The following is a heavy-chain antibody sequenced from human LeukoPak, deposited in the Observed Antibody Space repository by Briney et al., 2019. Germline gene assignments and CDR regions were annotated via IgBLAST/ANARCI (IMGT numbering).Heavy chain of an antibody. CDR2: IYYSGST. J-gene: IGHJ6*02. CDR3: ARERPIGDYYYYGMDV. D-gene: IGHD3-10*01. CDR1: GGSISSYY. Sequence: KPSETLSLTCTVSGGSISSYYWSWIRQPPGKGLEWIGYIYYSGSTNYNPSLKSRVTISVDTSKNQFSLKLSSVTAADTAVYYCARERPIGDYYYYGMDVWGQGTTVTVSS. V-gene: IGHV4-59*01.